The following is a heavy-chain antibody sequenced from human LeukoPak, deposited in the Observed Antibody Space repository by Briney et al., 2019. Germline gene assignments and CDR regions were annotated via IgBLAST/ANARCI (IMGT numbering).Heavy chain of an antibody. CDR1: GFTFSSYW. CDR3: ARDLASEYSQNWFDP. J-gene: IGHJ5*02. CDR2: INSDGSST. V-gene: IGHV3-74*01. Sequence: GGSLRLSCAASGFTFSSYWMHWVRQAPGKGLVWVSRINSDGSSTSYADSVKGRFTISRDNAKNTLYLQMNSLRAEDTAVYYCARDLASEYSQNWFDPWGQGTLVTVSS. D-gene: IGHD5-18*01.